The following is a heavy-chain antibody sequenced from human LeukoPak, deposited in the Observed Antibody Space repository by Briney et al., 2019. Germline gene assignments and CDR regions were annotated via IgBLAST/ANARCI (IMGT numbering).Heavy chain of an antibody. CDR2: ISSSGSTI. V-gene: IGHV3-48*03. D-gene: IGHD2-2*01. Sequence: GSLRLSCAASGFTFSSYEMNWVRQAPGKGLEWVSYISSSGSTIYYADSVKGRFTISRDNAKNSLYLQMSSLRAEDTAVYYCARDGRRTPNDIVVVPAATDYWGQGTLVTVSS. J-gene: IGHJ4*02. CDR3: ARDGRRTPNDIVVVPAATDY. CDR1: GFTFSSYE.